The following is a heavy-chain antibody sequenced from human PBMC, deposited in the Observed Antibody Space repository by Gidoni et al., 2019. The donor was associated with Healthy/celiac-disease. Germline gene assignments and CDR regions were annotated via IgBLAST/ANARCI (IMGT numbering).Heavy chain of an antibody. J-gene: IGHJ4*02. V-gene: IGHV4-39*01. D-gene: IGHD6-19*01. CDR1: GASISSTSSY. Sequence: QLQLQESGPGLVKPSETLSLTCTVSGASISSTSSYWGWIRQPPGQGLEWIGNIYYSGSNYYNPSLKSRVTISVDTSKNQFSLNLNSATAADTAVYYCARQRRTVAGIFLPIDFDYWGQGTLVTVSS. CDR2: IYYSGSN. CDR3: ARQRRTVAGIFLPIDFDY.